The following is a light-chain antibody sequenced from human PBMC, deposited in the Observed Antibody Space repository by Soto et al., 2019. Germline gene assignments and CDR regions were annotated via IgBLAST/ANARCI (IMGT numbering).Light chain of an antibody. CDR2: GAS. J-gene: IGKJ3*01. CDR3: QQYNKWPLFT. V-gene: IGKV3-15*01. Sequence: ETAMTQSLATLSVSPGERATLSCRASLSVGSNLAWYQQSPGQAPRLLIYGASTRATGVPVRFSGSGSGTEFTLTISSLQSEDFGLYYCQQYNKWPLFTFGPGTRVDMK. CDR1: LSVGSN.